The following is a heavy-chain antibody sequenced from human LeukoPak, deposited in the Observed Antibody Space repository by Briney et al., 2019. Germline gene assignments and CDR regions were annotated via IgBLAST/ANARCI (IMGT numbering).Heavy chain of an antibody. V-gene: IGHV4-31*02. CDR1: GFTFSSYS. D-gene: IGHD3-10*01. Sequence: LRLSCAASGFTFSSYSMNWIRQHPGKGLEWIGYIYYSGSTYYNPSLKSRVTISVDTSKNQFSLKLSSVTAADTAVYYCARSPPLYYGSGSYYYYYGMDVWGQGTTVTVSS. CDR3: ARSPPLYYGSGSYYYYYGMDV. CDR2: IYYSGST. J-gene: IGHJ6*02.